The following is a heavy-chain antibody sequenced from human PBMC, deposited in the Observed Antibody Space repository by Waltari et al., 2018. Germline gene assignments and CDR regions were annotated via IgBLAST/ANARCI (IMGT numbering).Heavy chain of an antibody. Sequence: EVQLVESGGGLVQPGGSLRLSCAASGFTFSSYAMSWVSQAPGKGLEWVSAISGSGGSTYYADSVKGRFTISRDNSKNTLYLQMNSLRAEDTAVYYCAKGVGPYDFWSGYYPYYFDYWGQGTLVTVSS. CDR2: ISGSGGST. D-gene: IGHD3-3*01. CDR3: AKGVGPYDFWSGYYPYYFDY. CDR1: GFTFSSYA. J-gene: IGHJ4*02. V-gene: IGHV3-23*04.